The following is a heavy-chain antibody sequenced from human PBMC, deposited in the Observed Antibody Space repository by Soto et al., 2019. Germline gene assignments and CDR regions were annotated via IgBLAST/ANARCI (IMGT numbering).Heavy chain of an antibody. V-gene: IGHV1-8*02. CDR1: GGTFSSYT. CDR3: EVTTGY. CDR2: MSPESGNT. D-gene: IGHD2-21*02. Sequence: ASVKVSCKASGGTFSSYTISWVRQASGQGLEYMGWMSPESGNTGYAPQFQGRVTMTRNTSISTAYMELSSLRSEDTAVYYCEVTTGYWGQGTKVIVSS. J-gene: IGHJ4*02.